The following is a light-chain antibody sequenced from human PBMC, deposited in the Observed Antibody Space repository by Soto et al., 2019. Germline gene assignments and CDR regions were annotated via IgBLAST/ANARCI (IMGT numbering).Light chain of an antibody. Sequence: DIQRTQSPSSLSASVGDRVTITCRASQDITNNLNWYQHKPGKAPELLIFAASSLVSGVPSRFSGGGSGTDFTLTISSLQPEDFATYYCLQIYSRSSCSFGPGTKVEVK. J-gene: IGKJ3*01. V-gene: IGKV1-39*01. CDR2: AAS. CDR1: QDITNN. CDR3: LQIYSRSSCS.